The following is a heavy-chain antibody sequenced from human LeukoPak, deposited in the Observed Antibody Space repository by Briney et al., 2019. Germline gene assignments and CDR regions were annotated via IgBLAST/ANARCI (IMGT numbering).Heavy chain of an antibody. J-gene: IGHJ6*03. CDR2: IYHSGST. CDR3: AREPSSGWLDYYYYYMDV. D-gene: IGHD6-19*01. V-gene: IGHV4-4*02. Sequence: SETLSLTCAVSGGSISSSNWWSWVRQPPGKGPEWIGEIYHSGSTNYNPSLKSRVTISVDKSKNQFSLKLTSVTAADTAVYYCAREPSSGWLDYYYYYMDVWGKGTTVTVSS. CDR1: GGSISSSNW.